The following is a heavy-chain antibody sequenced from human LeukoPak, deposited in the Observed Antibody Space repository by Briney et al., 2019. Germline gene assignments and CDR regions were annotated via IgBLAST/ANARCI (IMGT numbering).Heavy chain of an antibody. Sequence: SETLSLTCAVYGGSFRGYYWCWIRDRPGEGLEWSGEIKDRGSTNYNPSLKSRVTISVETSKNKFSLKLSSVTAADTAVYYCARGQRGSCGYYPNNWFYPCGQGTLVTVYS. CDR1: GGSFRGYY. J-gene: IGHJ5*02. CDR2: IKDRGST. V-gene: IGHV4-34*01. D-gene: IGHD3-22*01. CDR3: ARGQRGSCGYYPNNWFYP.